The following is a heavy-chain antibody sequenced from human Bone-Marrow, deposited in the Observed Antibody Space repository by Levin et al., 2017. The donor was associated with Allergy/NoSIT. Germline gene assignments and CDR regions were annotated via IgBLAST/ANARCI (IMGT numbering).Heavy chain of an antibody. D-gene: IGHD5-12*01. V-gene: IGHV3-53*01. CDR3: ARGNGYGQHPEY. Sequence: SGGSLRLSCAASGFSISSNYMSWVRQAPGKGLEWVSVIYRDHTTHYADSVQGRFTISRDNSQNTLYLQMDSLRAEDTAFYYCARGNGYGQHPEYWGRGTLVTVSS. J-gene: IGHJ4*02. CDR2: IYRDHTT. CDR1: GFSISSNY.